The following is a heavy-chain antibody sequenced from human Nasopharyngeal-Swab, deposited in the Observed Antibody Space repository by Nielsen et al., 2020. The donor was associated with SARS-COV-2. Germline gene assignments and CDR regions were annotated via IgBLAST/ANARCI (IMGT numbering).Heavy chain of an antibody. CDR3: VGSSWYGDYYYYYGMDV. Sequence: SETLSLTSTVSGGSIISSSYYWGWIRQPPGKGLEWIGSIYYSGSTYYNPSLKSRVTISVDTSKNQFSLKLSSVTAADTAVYYCVGSSWYGDYYYYYGMDVWGQGTTVTVSS. CDR2: IYYSGST. D-gene: IGHD6-13*01. J-gene: IGHJ6*02. CDR1: GGSIISSSYY. V-gene: IGHV4-39*07.